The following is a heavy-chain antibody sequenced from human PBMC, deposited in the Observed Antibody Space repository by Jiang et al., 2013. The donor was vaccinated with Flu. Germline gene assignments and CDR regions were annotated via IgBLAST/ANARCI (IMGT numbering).Heavy chain of an antibody. J-gene: IGHJ5*02. CDR1: GDSVSSNSAA. V-gene: IGHV6-1*01. D-gene: IGHD6-19*01. CDR2: TYYRSKWYN. Sequence: QTLSLTCAISGDSVSSNSAAWNWIRQSPSRGLEWLGRTYYRSKWYNDYAVSVKSRITINPDTSKNQFSLQLNSVTPEDTAVYYCARAKIAGIAVAGPPLNWFDPWGQGTLVTVSS. CDR3: ARAKIAGIAVAGPPLNWFDP.